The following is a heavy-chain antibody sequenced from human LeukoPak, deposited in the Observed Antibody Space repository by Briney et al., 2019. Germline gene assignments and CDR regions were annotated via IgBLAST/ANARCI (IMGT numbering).Heavy chain of an antibody. V-gene: IGHV3-30-3*01. Sequence: GRSLRLSCAASGFTFSSYPMHWVRQAPGKGLEWVAVISYDGSNKYYADSVKGRFTISRDNAKNSLYLQMNSLRDEDTAVYYCARMHYFDYWGQGTLVTVSS. J-gene: IGHJ4*02. CDR3: ARMHYFDY. CDR2: ISYDGSNK. CDR1: GFTFSSYP.